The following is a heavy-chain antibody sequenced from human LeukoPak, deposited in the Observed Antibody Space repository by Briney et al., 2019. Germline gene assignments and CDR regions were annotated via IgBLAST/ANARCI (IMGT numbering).Heavy chain of an antibody. V-gene: IGHV4-34*01. CDR2: INHSGST. D-gene: IGHD3-9*01. CDR1: GGSFSGYY. J-gene: IGHJ4*02. Sequence: SETLSLTCAVYGGSFSGYYWSWIRQPPGKGLEWIGEINHSGSTNYNPSLKSRVTISVDTSKNQFSLKLSSVTAADTAVYYCARVGGNVLRYTRGHYFDYWGQGTLVTVSS. CDR3: ARVGGNVLRYTRGHYFDY.